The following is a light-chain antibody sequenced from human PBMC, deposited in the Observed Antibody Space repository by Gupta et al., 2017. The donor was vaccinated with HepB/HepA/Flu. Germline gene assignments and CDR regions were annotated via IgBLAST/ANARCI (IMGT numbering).Light chain of an antibody. Sequence: DIQMTQSPSSLSASVGDRVTITCRASQTISTYLNWYQHKPGKAPKVLISAASSLQSGVPSRFSGSGSGTDFTLTISSLQPEDFAIYYCQQSYSTSWTFGQGTKVEIK. J-gene: IGKJ1*01. CDR1: QTISTY. CDR3: QQSYSTSWT. CDR2: AAS. V-gene: IGKV1-39*01.